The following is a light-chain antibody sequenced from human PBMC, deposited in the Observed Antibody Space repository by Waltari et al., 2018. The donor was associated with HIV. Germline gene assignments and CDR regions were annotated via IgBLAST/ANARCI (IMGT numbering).Light chain of an antibody. CDR1: RRISSGF. CDR2: GTS. V-gene: IGKV3-20*01. Sequence: LTQSPDTLSLSPGETAILSCRASRRISSGFLAWYQQKPGQAPRRLMYGTSTMVTGSPDRVSGGGSVTYFTLAFSRLGRGGFGRYYCHQSGSSPPWTCGQGTKVEIK. J-gene: IGKJ1*01. CDR3: HQSGSSPPWT.